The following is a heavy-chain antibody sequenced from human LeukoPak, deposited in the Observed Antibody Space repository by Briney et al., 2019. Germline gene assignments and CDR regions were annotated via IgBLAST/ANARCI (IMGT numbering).Heavy chain of an antibody. CDR2: INPNSGGT. J-gene: IGHJ3*02. D-gene: IGHD4-17*01. CDR1: GYSFTDKY. CDR3: AYLTVTTHAFDI. V-gene: IGHV1-2*02. Sequence: ASVKVSCKASGYSFTDKYMHWVRQAPGQGLEWMGWINPNSGGTNYAQKFQGRVTMTRDTSISTAYMELSRLRSDDTAVYYCAYLTVTTHAFDIWGQGTMVTVSS.